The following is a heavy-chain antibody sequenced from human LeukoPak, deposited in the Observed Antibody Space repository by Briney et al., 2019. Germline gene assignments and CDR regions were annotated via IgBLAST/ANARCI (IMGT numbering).Heavy chain of an antibody. D-gene: IGHD6-13*01. J-gene: IGHJ5*02. CDR2: ISGSGGSA. V-gene: IGHV3-23*01. CDR1: GFTFSSYA. CDR3: AKDLIMVAAGTSDWFDP. Sequence: PGGSLRLSCAASGFTFSSYAMSWVRQAPGKGLEWVSAISGSGGSAYYADSVKGRFTISRDNSKNTLYLQMNSLRAEDTAVYYCAKDLIMVAAGTSDWFDPWGQGTLVTVSS.